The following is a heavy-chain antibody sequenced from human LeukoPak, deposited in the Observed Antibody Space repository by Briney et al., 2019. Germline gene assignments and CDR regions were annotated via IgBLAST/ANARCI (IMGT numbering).Heavy chain of an antibody. CDR1: GFTFGNYW. V-gene: IGHV3-7*01. CDR3: ARDQGIMFFDK. J-gene: IGHJ4*02. Sequence: GGSLRLSCAASGFTFGNYWMSWVRQAPGKGLEYVANIRQDGGEEYYVDSVKGRFTISRDNATSALYLQMNSLRAEDTAVYYCARDQGIMFFDKWGQGTLVTVSS. D-gene: IGHD2-21*01. CDR2: IRQDGGEE.